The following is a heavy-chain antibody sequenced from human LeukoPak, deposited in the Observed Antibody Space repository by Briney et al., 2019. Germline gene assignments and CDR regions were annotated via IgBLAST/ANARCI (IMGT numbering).Heavy chain of an antibody. V-gene: IGHV5-51*01. CDR2: IYPGDSDI. Sequence: GESLQISCKASGHSFNTYWIGWVRQMPGKGLEWMGIIYPGDSDIRYSPSFQGQVTISADKSISTAYLQWSSLKASDTAMYYCARDSTFDYWGQGTLVTVSS. CDR1: GHSFNTYW. J-gene: IGHJ4*02. CDR3: ARDSTFDY.